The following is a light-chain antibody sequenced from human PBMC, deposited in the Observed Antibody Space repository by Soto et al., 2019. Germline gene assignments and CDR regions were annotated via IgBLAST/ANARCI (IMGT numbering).Light chain of an antibody. Sequence: DIQMTQSPSTLSASVGDRVTITCRASQSISSWLAWYQQKPGKAPKLLIYKASSLDSGVPSRFSGSGSGTEFTLTISSLQPDDFATYYCQQYNSYSRTFVQGTKVEIK. J-gene: IGKJ1*01. CDR1: QSISSW. V-gene: IGKV1-5*03. CDR3: QQYNSYSRT. CDR2: KAS.